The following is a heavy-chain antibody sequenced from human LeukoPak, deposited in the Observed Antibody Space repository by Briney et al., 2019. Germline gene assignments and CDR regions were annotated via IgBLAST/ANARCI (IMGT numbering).Heavy chain of an antibody. CDR3: AREIGGRAGNDVDNWFDP. CDR2: ISAYNGNT. CDR1: GYTFTSYG. Sequence: ASVKVSCKASGYTFTSYGISWVRQAPGQGLEWMGWISAYNGNTNYAQKLQGRVTMTTDTSTSTAYMELRSLRSDDTAVYYCAREIGGRAGNDVDNWFDPWGQGTLVTVSS. V-gene: IGHV1-18*01. D-gene: IGHD6-19*01. J-gene: IGHJ5*02.